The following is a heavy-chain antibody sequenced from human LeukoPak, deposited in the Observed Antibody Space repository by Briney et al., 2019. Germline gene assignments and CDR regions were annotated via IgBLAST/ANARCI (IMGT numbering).Heavy chain of an antibody. CDR1: RFTFSNYA. CDR2: ITSNGEST. V-gene: IGHV3-64D*06. J-gene: IGHJ4*02. CDR3: VKGGATVLDYFDY. D-gene: IGHD1-26*01. Sequence: GGSLRLSCAASRFTFSNYAMLWVRQAPGKGLEYVSVITSNGESTDYADSVKGRFTISRDNSKITLYLQMSSLRTEDTAVYYCVKGGATVLDYFDYWGQGTLVTVSS.